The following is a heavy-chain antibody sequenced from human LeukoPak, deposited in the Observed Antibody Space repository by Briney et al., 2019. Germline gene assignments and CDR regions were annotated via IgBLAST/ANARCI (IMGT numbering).Heavy chain of an antibody. J-gene: IGHJ5*02. CDR3: ARVEKMPYSSRHDWFDP. D-gene: IGHD6-13*01. Sequence: TSETLSLTCTVSGGSISSSSYYWGWIRQPPGKGLEWIGSIYYSGSTYYNPSLESRVTISVDTSKNQFSLKLSSVTAADTAVYYCARVEKMPYSSRHDWFDPWGQGTLVTVSS. CDR2: IYYSGST. V-gene: IGHV4-39*07. CDR1: GGSISSSSYY.